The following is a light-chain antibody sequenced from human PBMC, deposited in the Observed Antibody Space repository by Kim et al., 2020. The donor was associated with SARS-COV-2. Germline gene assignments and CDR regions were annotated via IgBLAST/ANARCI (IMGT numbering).Light chain of an antibody. Sequence: GQKVTIPCSGSSSNIENNYVSWYQQLPGTAPKLLIFDNDERPSGIPDRFSGSKSGTSATLGITGLQTGDEADYYCGTWDSNLSVYVFGTGTKVTVL. V-gene: IGLV1-51*01. CDR2: DND. CDR1: SSNIENNY. J-gene: IGLJ1*01. CDR3: GTWDSNLSVYV.